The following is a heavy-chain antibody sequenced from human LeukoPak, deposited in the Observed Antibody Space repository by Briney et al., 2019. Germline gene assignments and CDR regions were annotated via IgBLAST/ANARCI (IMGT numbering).Heavy chain of an antibody. J-gene: IGHJ4*02. D-gene: IGHD2-15*01. CDR1: GFTFSNAY. Sequence: GGSPRLSCAASGFTFSNAYMSWVRQAPGKGLEWVGRIKTKIDGGTTDYAAPVKGRFTISRDDSKNTLYLQMNSLKTEDTAVYYCTTSRWFTYYFDYWGQGTLVTVSS. CDR2: IKTKIDGGTT. V-gene: IGHV3-15*01. CDR3: TTSRWFTYYFDY.